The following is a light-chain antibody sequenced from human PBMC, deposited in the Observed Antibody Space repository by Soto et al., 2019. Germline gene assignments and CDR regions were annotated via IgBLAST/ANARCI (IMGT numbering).Light chain of an antibody. CDR1: QSISTN. CDR2: AAS. Sequence: DIQMTQSPSSLSASVGDRVTITCRASQSISTNLNWYQVKPGKAPKLLIYAASSLESGVPSRFSGSGSGTHFTLTISSLQPEDFATYYFQQSYTTPLFTFGPGTKVDIK. J-gene: IGKJ3*01. V-gene: IGKV1-39*01. CDR3: QQSYTTPLFT.